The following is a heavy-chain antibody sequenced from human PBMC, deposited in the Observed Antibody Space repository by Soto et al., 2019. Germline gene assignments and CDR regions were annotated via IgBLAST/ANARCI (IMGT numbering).Heavy chain of an antibody. Sequence: ASVKVYCKVSGYTLTELSMHWVRQAPGKGLEWMGGFDPEDGETIYAQKFQGRVAMTEDTSTDTAYMELSSLRSEDTAVYYCAAPVFFGSLFGHLRPFDFSGQGAPVPGSS. CDR2: FDPEDGET. D-gene: IGHD3-3*01. CDR3: AAPVFFGSLFGHLRPFDF. CDR1: GYTLTELS. V-gene: IGHV1-24*01. J-gene: IGHJ4*01.